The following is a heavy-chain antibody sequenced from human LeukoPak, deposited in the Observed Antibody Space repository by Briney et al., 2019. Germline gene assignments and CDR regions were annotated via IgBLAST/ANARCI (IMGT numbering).Heavy chain of an antibody. CDR3: AKVGKRIAVAGPEFDY. V-gene: IGHV3-30*18. D-gene: IGHD6-19*01. CDR1: GFTFSSYG. Sequence: GGSLRLSCAASGFTFSSYGMHWVRQAPGKGLEWVAVISYDGSNKYYADSVKGRFTISRDNSKNTLYLQMNSLRAEDTAVYYCAKVGKRIAVAGPEFDYWGQGTLVTVSS. J-gene: IGHJ4*02. CDR2: ISYDGSNK.